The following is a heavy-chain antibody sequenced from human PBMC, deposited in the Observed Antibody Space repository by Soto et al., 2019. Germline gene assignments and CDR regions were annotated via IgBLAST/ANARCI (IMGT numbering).Heavy chain of an antibody. CDR2: IYPGDSDT. CDR3: ARSPYDSSGYYPGRHYYYGMDV. V-gene: IGHV5-51*01. Sequence: GESLKISCEGSGYRFNSYWIAWVRQMPVKGLEWMGIIYPGDSDTKYSPSFQGQVAISVDRSISAAYLQWNSLKASDTAMYYCARSPYDSSGYYPGRHYYYGMDVWGQGTTVTVSS. J-gene: IGHJ6*02. CDR1: GYRFNSYW. D-gene: IGHD3-22*01.